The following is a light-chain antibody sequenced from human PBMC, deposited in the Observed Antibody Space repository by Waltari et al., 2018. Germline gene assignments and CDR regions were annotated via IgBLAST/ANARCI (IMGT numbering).Light chain of an antibody. CDR3: QSYDSSLTAWV. CDR2: GNT. V-gene: IGLV1-40*01. CDR1: NSNIGAGFD. J-gene: IGLJ3*02. Sequence: QSVLTQPPSLSGAPGQRVTISCTGSNSNIGAGFDVHWYKQIPGTAPKVLIYGNTNRPSGVPDRFSGSKSGTSASLAITGLQAEDEADYYCQSYDSSLTAWVFGGGTRLTVL.